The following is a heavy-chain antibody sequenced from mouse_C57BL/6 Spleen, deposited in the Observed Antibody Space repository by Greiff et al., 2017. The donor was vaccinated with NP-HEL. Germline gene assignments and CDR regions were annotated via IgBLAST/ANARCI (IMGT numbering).Heavy chain of an antibody. CDR3: ARDYDYTWFAY. Sequence: VQLQQSDAELVKPGASVKISCKVSGYTFTDHTIHWMKQRPEQGLEWIGYIYPRDGSTKYNETFKGKATLPADKYSSTAYMQLNSLTSEDSAVYFCARDYDYTWFAYWGQGTLVTVSA. CDR2: IYPRDGST. J-gene: IGHJ3*01. D-gene: IGHD2-4*01. CDR1: GYTFTDHT. V-gene: IGHV1-78*01.